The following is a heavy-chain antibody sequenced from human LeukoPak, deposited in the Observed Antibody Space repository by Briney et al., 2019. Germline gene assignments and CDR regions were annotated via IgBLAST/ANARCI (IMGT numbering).Heavy chain of an antibody. D-gene: IGHD6-25*01. CDR3: AMNLIAADY. CDR2: ISGSGGST. V-gene: IGHV3-23*01. Sequence: GGSLRLSCAASGFTFSNYAMSWVRQAPGKGLEWVSAISGSGGSTYYADSVKGRFTISRDNSKNSLYLQMNSLRAEDTAVYYCAMNLIAADYWGQGTLVTVSS. J-gene: IGHJ4*02. CDR1: GFTFSNYA.